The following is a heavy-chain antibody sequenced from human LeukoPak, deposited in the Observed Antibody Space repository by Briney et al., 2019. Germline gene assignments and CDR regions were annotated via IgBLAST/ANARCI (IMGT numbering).Heavy chain of an antibody. CDR2: ISGIGPGT. J-gene: IGHJ4*02. CDR1: GFTFSIYA. Sequence: GGSLRLSCAASGFTFSIYAMSWVRQAPGKGLKGVSGISGIGPGTYYADSVKGRFTISRDSSKNTLYLQMNSLRPEETAVYYCAKDRAELIFFDSWGQGTLVTVSS. V-gene: IGHV3-23*01. CDR3: AKDRAELIFFDS. D-gene: IGHD1-14*01.